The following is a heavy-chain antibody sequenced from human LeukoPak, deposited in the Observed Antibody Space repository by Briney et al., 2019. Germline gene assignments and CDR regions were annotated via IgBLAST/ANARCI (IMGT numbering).Heavy chain of an antibody. CDR1: GFTFSNYA. CDR3: AKRGAEVGATVAPGDY. J-gene: IGHJ4*02. V-gene: IGHV3-23*01. CDR2: ISGSSVST. D-gene: IGHD1-26*01. Sequence: PGGSLRLSCAASGFTFSNYAMSWVRQAPGKGLEWVSAISGSSVSTYYADSVKGRFTISRDNSKNTLYLQMNSLRAEDTAVYYCAKRGAEVGATVAPGDYWGQGTLVTVSS.